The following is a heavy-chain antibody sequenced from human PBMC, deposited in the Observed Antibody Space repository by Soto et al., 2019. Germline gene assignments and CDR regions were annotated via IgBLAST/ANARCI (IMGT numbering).Heavy chain of an antibody. D-gene: IGHD6-6*01. V-gene: IGHV4-31*03. Sequence: PSETLSLTCTVSCGSISSGGYFWSWIRQDPGEGLELIGYIYYSGYTYYNPSLKSRLTISMDTSKNQFSLKLSSVTAADTAVYYCARGSSPHYGMDVWGQGTTVTVSS. J-gene: IGHJ6*02. CDR1: CGSISSGGYF. CDR2: IYYSGYT. CDR3: ARGSSPHYGMDV.